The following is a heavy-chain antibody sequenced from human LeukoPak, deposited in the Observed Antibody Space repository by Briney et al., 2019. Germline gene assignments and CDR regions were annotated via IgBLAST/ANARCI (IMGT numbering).Heavy chain of an antibody. V-gene: IGHV3-11*01. CDR3: ARDGSGSFTTDWFDT. CDR1: GFTFSDYY. Sequence: PGGSLRLSCAASGFTFSDYYVSWIRQAPGKGLEWISYISNSGTIIEYVDSVKGRFTISRDNGRNSLYLEMNSLRVEDTAVYYCARDGSGSFTTDWFDTWGQGTLVTVSS. J-gene: IGHJ5*02. D-gene: IGHD1-26*01. CDR2: ISNSGTII.